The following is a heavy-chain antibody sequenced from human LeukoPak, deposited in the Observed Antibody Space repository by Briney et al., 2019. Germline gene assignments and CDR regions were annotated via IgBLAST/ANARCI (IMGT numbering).Heavy chain of an antibody. Sequence: PGRSLRLSCAASGFTFSSYAMHWFRQAPGKGLEWVAVISYDGSNKYYADSVKGRFTISRDNSKNTLYLQMNSLRAEDTALYYCARDPGSINGMDVWGQGTTVTVSS. CDR3: ARDPGSINGMDV. V-gene: IGHV3-30*14. CDR1: GFTFSSYA. D-gene: IGHD2/OR15-2a*01. CDR2: ISYDGSNK. J-gene: IGHJ6*02.